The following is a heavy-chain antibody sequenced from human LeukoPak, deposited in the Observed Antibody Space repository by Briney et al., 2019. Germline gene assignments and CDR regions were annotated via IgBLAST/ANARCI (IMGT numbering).Heavy chain of an antibody. CDR1: EGTFSSYG. V-gene: IGHV1-69*05. D-gene: IGHD1-14*01. CDR3: ARENRYYYYMDV. J-gene: IGHJ6*03. Sequence: SVKVSCKASEGTFSSYGISWVRQAPGQGLEWMGRIIPIFGTPNYAQKFQGRATITTDESTTTAYMELRSLRSEDTAVYFCARENRYYYYMDVWGKGTTVTVSS. CDR2: IIPIFGTP.